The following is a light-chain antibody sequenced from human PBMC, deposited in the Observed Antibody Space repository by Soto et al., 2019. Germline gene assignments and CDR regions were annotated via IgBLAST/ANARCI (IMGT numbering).Light chain of an antibody. Sequence: EIVLTECPGTLSLSPGERATLSCRASQSVSSNYLAWYQQKPGQAPRLLIYGASNRATGIPDRFSGSGSGTDCTLSISRLEYEDSAVYYGEPYGSSGRFAQGTKVDIK. V-gene: IGKV3-20*01. CDR2: GAS. CDR1: QSVSSNY. J-gene: IGKJ1*01. CDR3: EPYGSSGR.